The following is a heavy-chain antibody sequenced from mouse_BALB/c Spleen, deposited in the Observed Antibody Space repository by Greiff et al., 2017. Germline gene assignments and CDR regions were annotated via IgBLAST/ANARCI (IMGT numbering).Heavy chain of an antibody. CDR2: ISSGSSTI. Sequence: EVQRVESGGGLVQPGGSRKLSCAASGFTFSSFGMHWVRQAPEKGLEWVAYISSGSSTIYYADTVKGRFTISRDNPKNTLFLQMTSLRSEDTAMYYCAREGGDYWGQGTTLTVSS. CDR3: AREGGDY. V-gene: IGHV5-17*02. D-gene: IGHD3-3*01. J-gene: IGHJ2*01. CDR1: GFTFSSFG.